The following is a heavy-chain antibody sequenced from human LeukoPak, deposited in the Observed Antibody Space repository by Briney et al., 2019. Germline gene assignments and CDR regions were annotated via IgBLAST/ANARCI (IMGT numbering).Heavy chain of an antibody. CDR1: GFTFSNYG. Sequence: GGSLRLSCAASGFTFSNYGMHWVRQAPGKGLEWVAFIRYDGSDKYYADSVKGRFTISRDNSKNTLYLQMNSLRAEDTAVYYCAKGSGYHFDYWGQGTLVTVSS. CDR2: IRYDGSDK. D-gene: IGHD3-22*01. CDR3: AKGSGYHFDY. J-gene: IGHJ4*02. V-gene: IGHV3-30*02.